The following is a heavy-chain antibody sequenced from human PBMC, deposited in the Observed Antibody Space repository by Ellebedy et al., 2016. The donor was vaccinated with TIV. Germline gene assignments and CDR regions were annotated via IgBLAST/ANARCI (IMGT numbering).Heavy chain of an antibody. CDR2: IKSDGSST. CDR1: GFTFGRYR. CDR3: ARDRGDYSISGP. J-gene: IGHJ5*02. D-gene: IGHD4-11*01. Sequence: GESLKISCVASGFTFGRYRMHWVRQAPGNKLVWVSRIKSDGSSTTYADSVKGRFTTSRDNARNTLYPQMNSLRGEDTAVYFCARDRGDYSISGPWGQGTLVTVSS. V-gene: IGHV3-74*01.